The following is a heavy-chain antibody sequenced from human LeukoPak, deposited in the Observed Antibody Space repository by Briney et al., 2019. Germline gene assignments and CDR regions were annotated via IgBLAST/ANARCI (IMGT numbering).Heavy chain of an antibody. V-gene: IGHV4-34*01. CDR3: ARSMVRGVIYRFDY. CDR2: INHSGST. Sequence: SETLSLTCAIYGGSFSGYYWSWIRQPPGKGLEWMGEINHSGSTNYNPSLKSRVTISVDTSKNQFSLKLSSVTAADTAVYYCARSMVRGVIYRFDYWGQGTLVTVSS. D-gene: IGHD3-10*01. J-gene: IGHJ4*02. CDR1: GGSFSGYY.